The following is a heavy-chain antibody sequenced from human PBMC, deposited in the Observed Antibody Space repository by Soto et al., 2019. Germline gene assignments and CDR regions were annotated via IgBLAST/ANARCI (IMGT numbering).Heavy chain of an antibody. J-gene: IGHJ6*02. CDR1: GGTFSSYT. D-gene: IGHD6-19*01. CDR3: AREGRAVAGLDYYYYGMDV. V-gene: IGHV1-69*08. CDR2: IIPILGIA. Sequence: QVQLVQSGAEVKKPGPSVKVSCKASGGTFSSYTISWVRQAPGQGLEWMGRIIPILGIANYAQKFQGRVTITADKSTSTAYMELSSLRSEDTAVYYCAREGRAVAGLDYYYYGMDVWGQGTTVTVSS.